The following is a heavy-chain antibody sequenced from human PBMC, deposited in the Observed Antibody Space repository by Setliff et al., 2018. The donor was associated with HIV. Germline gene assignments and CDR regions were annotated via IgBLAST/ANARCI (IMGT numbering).Heavy chain of an antibody. V-gene: IGHV5-51*01. CDR1: GYSFTSYW. Sequence: GESLKISCKGSGYSFTSYWIGWVRQMPGKGLEWMGIIYPGDSDPRYSPSFQGQVTISADKSISTAYLQWSSLKASDTALYYCARHSGGYSYGPPGVAFDIWGQGTMVTVSS. CDR3: ARHSGGYSYGPPGVAFDI. J-gene: IGHJ3*02. D-gene: IGHD5-18*01. CDR2: IYPGDSDP.